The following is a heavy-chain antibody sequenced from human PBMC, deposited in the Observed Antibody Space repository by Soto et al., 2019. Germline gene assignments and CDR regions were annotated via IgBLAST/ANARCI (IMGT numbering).Heavy chain of an antibody. J-gene: IGHJ4*02. CDR2: ISGSGGST. CDR1: GFTFSSYA. CDR3: AKDHGTLEWLFPPFDY. D-gene: IGHD3-3*01. V-gene: IGHV3-23*01. Sequence: GGSLRLSCAASGFTFSSYAMSWVRQAPGKGLEWVSAISGSGGSTYYADSVKGRFTISRDNSKNTLYLQMNSLRAEDTAVYYCAKDHGTLEWLFPPFDYWGQGTLVTVSS.